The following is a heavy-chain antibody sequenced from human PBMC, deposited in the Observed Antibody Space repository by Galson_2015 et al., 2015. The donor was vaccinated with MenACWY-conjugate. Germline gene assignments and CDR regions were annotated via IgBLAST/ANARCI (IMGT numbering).Heavy chain of an antibody. CDR3: AKNIAMDGTRAELDF. D-gene: IGHD6-19*01. J-gene: IGHJ4*02. CDR2: ISGSGGST. V-gene: IGHV3-23*01. CDR1: GFPLRNYA. Sequence: SLRLSCAASGFPLRNYAMTWVRQAPGKGLEWASVISGSGGSTYYADSLRGRFTISRDNSKNTLYLQINSLRAEDTALYYCAKNIAMDGTRAELDFWGQGTLVTVSS.